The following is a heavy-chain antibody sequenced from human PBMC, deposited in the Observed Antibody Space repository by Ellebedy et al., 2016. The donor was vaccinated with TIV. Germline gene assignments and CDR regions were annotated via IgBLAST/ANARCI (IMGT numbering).Heavy chain of an antibody. D-gene: IGHD3-10*01. CDR3: ARDQGCEYPGSTRFDY. CDR2: IKQDGSAK. Sequence: PGGSLRLSCAASGFTFRDYWMSWVRQAPGQGLEWVANIKQDGSAKWYVDSGKGRFTISRDNAKNSLYLQMSSLRAEDTAVYYCARDQGCEYPGSTRFDYWGQGTLVTVSS. V-gene: IGHV3-7*01. CDR1: GFTFRDYW. J-gene: IGHJ4*03.